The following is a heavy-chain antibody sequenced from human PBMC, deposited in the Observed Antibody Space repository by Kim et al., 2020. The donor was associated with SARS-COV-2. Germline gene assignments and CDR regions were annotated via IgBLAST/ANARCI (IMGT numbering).Heavy chain of an antibody. CDR1: GGSFSGYY. CDR2: INHSGST. V-gene: IGHV4-34*01. CDR3: ARGRNGGSYGQY. Sequence: SETLSLTCAVYGGSFSGYYWSWIRQPPGKGLEWIGEINHSGSTNYNPSLKSRVTISVDTSKNQFSLKLSSVTAADTAVYYCARGRNGGSYGQYWGQGTLVTVSS. D-gene: IGHD2-15*01. J-gene: IGHJ4*02.